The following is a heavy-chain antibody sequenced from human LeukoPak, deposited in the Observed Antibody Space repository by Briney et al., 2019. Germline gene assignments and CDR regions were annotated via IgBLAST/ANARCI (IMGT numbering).Heavy chain of an antibody. J-gene: IGHJ3*02. CDR2: ISSSGSTI. V-gene: IGHV3-11*01. Sequence: GGSLRLSCAASGFTFSDYYMNWIPQAPGKGLEWVSYISSSGSTIYYADSVKGRFTISRDNAKNSLYLQMNSLRAEDTAVYYCARWDCGGDCEYDAFDIWGQGTMVTVSS. CDR3: ARWDCGGDCEYDAFDI. D-gene: IGHD2-21*02. CDR1: GFTFSDYY.